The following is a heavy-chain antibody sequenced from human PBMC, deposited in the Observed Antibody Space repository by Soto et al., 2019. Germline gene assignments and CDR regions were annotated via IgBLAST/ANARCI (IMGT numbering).Heavy chain of an antibody. CDR1: GFTFDEYG. D-gene: IGHD4-4*01. V-gene: IGHV3-9*01. J-gene: IGHJ5*02. Sequence: EVQLVESGGGVAQPGRSLRLSCAASGFTFDEYGMHWVRQAPGKGLEWVSGISWNSGAIFYADSVKGRFTISRDNAKKSLYLQMNSLRGDDTALYFCVRGGSNYASWGQGTLVTVSS. CDR2: ISWNSGAI. CDR3: VRGGSNYAS.